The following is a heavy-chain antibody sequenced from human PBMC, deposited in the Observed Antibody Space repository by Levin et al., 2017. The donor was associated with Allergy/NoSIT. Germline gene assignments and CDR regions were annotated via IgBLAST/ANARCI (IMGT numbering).Heavy chain of an antibody. Sequence: SETLSLTCTVSGGSISSSSYYWGWIRQPPGKGLEWIGSIYYSGSTYYNPSLKSRVTISVDTSKNQFSLKLSSVTAADTAVYYCAGGDLAFSGWGQGTLVTVSS. CDR2: IYYSGST. V-gene: IGHV4-39*01. CDR1: GGSISSSSYY. D-gene: IGHD3-3*02. J-gene: IGHJ4*02. CDR3: AGGDLAFSG.